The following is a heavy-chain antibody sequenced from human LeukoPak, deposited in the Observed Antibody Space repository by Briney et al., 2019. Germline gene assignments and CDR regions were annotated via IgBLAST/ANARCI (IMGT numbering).Heavy chain of an antibody. V-gene: IGHV4-31*03. D-gene: IGHD2-15*01. CDR1: GDSISSGGYY. Sequence: KPSETLSLTCTVSGDSISSGGYYWSWIRQHPGKGLEWIGCIYYTGTTYYNTSLQSRVTISVDTSKNQISLKLSSVTAADTAVYYCARGRRHAVAFLDAFDIWGQGTMVTVSS. J-gene: IGHJ3*02. CDR3: ARGRRHAVAFLDAFDI. CDR2: IYYTGTT.